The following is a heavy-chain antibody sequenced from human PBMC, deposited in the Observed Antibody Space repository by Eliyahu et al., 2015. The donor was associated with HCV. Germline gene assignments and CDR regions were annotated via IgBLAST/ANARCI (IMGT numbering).Heavy chain of an antibody. J-gene: IGHJ3*02. CDR3: AREFGLAYCGGDCSLGAFDI. Sequence: QVQLVQSGAEVKKPGASVKVSCKASGYTFTSYYXHWVRQAPGQGLEWMGIINPSGGSTSYAQKFQGRVTMTRDTSTSTVYMELSSLRSEDTAVYYCAREFGLAYCGGDCSLGAFDIWGQGTMVTVSS. CDR1: GYTFTSYY. D-gene: IGHD2-21*02. CDR2: INPSGGST. V-gene: IGHV1-46*01.